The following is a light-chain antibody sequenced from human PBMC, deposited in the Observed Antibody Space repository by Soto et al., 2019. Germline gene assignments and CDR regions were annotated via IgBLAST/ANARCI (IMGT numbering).Light chain of an antibody. Sequence: DVVLTQTPLSSPVTLGQPASISCRSSQSLLHGDGNTYLSWLQQRPGQPPRLLIYKPFNRFSGVPDRFRGSGAGTEFTLKISRVEAEDVWVYFCTQATHFPRAFGQGTKVEIK. CDR1: QSLLHGDGNTY. CDR2: KPF. CDR3: TQATHFPRA. J-gene: IGKJ1*01. V-gene: IGKV2-24*01.